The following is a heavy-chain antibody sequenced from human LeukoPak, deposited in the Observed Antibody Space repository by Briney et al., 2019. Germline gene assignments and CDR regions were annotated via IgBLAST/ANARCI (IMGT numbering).Heavy chain of an antibody. CDR2: INPNSGGT. CDR1: GYTFTGYY. Sequence: ASVKVSCKASGYTFTGYYMHWVRQAPGQGLEWMGWINPNSGGTNYAQKFQGRVTMTRDTSISTAYMELRSLRSDDTAVYYCARGGVRVRAWFGELPRSWFDPWGQGTLVTVSS. D-gene: IGHD3-10*01. CDR3: ARGGVRVRAWFGELPRSWFDP. V-gene: IGHV1-2*02. J-gene: IGHJ5*02.